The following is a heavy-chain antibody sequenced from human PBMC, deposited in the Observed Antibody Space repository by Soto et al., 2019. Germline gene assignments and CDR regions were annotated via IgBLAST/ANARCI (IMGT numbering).Heavy chain of an antibody. CDR2: ISYDGSNK. D-gene: IGHD2-2*02. CDR3: ASPYCSSTSCYTPSFDY. J-gene: IGHJ4*02. V-gene: IGHV3-30-3*01. CDR1: GFTFSSYA. Sequence: GGSLRLSCAASGFTFSSYAMHWVRQAPGKGLEWVAVISYDGSNKYYADSVKGRFTISRDNSKNTLYLQMNSLRAEDTAVYYCASPYCSSTSCYTPSFDYWGQGTLVTVSS.